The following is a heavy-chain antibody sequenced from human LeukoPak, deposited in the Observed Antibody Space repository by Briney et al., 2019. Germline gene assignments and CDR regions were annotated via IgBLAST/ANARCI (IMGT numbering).Heavy chain of an antibody. D-gene: IGHD3-16*01. CDR1: EFTFSDHY. CDR2: ISNSGISK. CDR3: ARGKRRFWFDP. V-gene: IGHV3-11*01. J-gene: IGHJ5*02. Sequence: PGGSLRLSCAASEFTFSDHYMSWICQAPGRGLEWVSYISNSGISKYYTPSVKGRFTISRDNANNSLYLQMNSLRAEDSAVYFCARGKRRFWFDPLGQGTLVTVSS.